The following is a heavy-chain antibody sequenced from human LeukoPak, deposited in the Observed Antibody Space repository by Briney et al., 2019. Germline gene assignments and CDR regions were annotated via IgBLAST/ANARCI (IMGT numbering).Heavy chain of an antibody. CDR3: AREGLAAAGKLDY. Sequence: SETLSLTCTVSGGSIDSYYLSWIRQPPGKGLEWIGYIYYSGSTNYNPSLKSRVTISLDTSKNQFSMNLISVTAADTAVYYCAREGLAAAGKLDYWGQGTLVTVSS. D-gene: IGHD6-13*01. J-gene: IGHJ4*02. CDR2: IYYSGST. V-gene: IGHV4-59*01. CDR1: GGSIDSYY.